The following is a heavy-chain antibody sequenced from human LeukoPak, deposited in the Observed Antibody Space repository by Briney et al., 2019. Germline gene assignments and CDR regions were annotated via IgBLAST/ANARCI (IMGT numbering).Heavy chain of an antibody. J-gene: IGHJ4*02. CDR2: ISGSGSTI. CDR3: ARGPTNGQAFDY. D-gene: IGHD2-8*01. Sequence: GGSLRLSCAASGFTFSSYEMNWVRQAPGKGLEWVSYISGSGSTIYYADSVKGRFTISRDNAKNSLYLQMDSLRAEDTAVYYCARGPTNGQAFDYWGQGTLVSVSS. CDR1: GFTFSSYE. V-gene: IGHV3-48*03.